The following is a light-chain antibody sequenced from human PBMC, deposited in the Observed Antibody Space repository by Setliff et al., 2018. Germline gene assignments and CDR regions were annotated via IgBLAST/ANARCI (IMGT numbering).Light chain of an antibody. CDR3: HQYSNWPPQT. J-gene: IGKJ1*01. CDR2: GAS. CDR1: QSVGTD. Sequence: EIVLTQSPVTLSASPGGRVTLSCRASQSVGTDLAWYQQRPGQPPRLLIYGASSRGINVPARFTGRGSGTEFTLTIGNLQSEDFAIYYCHQYSNWPPQTFGQGTKV. V-gene: IGKV3-15*01.